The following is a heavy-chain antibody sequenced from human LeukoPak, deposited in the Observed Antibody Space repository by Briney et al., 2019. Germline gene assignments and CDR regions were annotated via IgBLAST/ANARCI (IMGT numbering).Heavy chain of an antibody. V-gene: IGHV1-46*01. CDR2: INPSGGGT. CDR1: GYTFTTYY. D-gene: IGHD5-18*01. Sequence: ASVKVSCKASGYTFTTYYIHWVRQAPGQGLEWMGVINPSGGGTSYAQKFQGRVTVTGDTSTSTVYMELSSLRSEDTAVYYCARVYRSYGYSFDYWGQGTLVTVSS. CDR3: ARVYRSYGYSFDY. J-gene: IGHJ4*02.